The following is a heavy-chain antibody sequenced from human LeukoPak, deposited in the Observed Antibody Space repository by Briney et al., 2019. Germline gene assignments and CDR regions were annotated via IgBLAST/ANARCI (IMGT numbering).Heavy chain of an antibody. CDR3: ASRLLGN. CDR2: INPNSGGT. Sequence: ASVKVSCKASGYTFTGYYMHWGRQAPGQGLEWMGWINPNSGGTNYAQTFQGRVTMTRDTSISTAYMELSRLRSDDTAVYYCASRLLGNWGQGPLVTVSS. J-gene: IGHJ4*02. D-gene: IGHD5-18*01. CDR1: GYTFTGYY. V-gene: IGHV1-2*02.